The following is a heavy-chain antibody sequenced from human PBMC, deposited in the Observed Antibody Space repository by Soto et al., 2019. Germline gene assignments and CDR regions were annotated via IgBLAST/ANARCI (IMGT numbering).Heavy chain of an antibody. V-gene: IGHV1-69*12. CDR2: IIPIFGTA. D-gene: IGHD6-13*01. Sequence: QVQLVQSGAEVKKPGSSVKVSCKASGGTFSSYAISWVRQAPGQGLEWMGGIIPIFGTANYAQKFQGRVPITADESTSTAYMELSSLRSEDTAVYYCAASSSWLRSPGAPAEYFQHWGQGTLVTVSS. CDR1: GGTFSSYA. J-gene: IGHJ1*01. CDR3: AASSSWLRSPGAPAEYFQH.